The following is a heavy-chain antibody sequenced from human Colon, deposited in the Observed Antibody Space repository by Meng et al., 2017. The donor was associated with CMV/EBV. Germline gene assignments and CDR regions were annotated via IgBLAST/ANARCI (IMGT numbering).Heavy chain of an antibody. CDR1: FTFSSYG. CDR3: AKDLQPYETYSSSFEY. D-gene: IGHD6-19*01. J-gene: IGHJ4*02. Sequence: FTFSSYGMHWVRQAPGKGPEWVAVIWYDGDNKYYADSVKGRFTISRDNSKNTLFLQMNSLRAEDTAVYYCAKDLQPYETYSSSFEYWGQGNLVTVSS. V-gene: IGHV3-33*06. CDR2: IWYDGDNK.